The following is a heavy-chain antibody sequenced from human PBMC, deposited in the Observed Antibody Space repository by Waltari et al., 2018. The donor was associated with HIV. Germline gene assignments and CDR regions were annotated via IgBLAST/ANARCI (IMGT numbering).Heavy chain of an antibody. D-gene: IGHD3-22*01. CDR1: GGSIGTSY. CDR3: ARHLMPYDSSGGGAFDI. J-gene: IGHJ3*02. Sequence: QLQLQESGPGLVKPSETLYLTCIVYGGSIGTSYWRWIRQLPGNGLEWIGYIYYSGSTNYNHSLKSRVTISVDTSKNQFSLKLSSVTAADTAVYYCARHLMPYDSSGGGAFDIWGQGTMVTVSS. V-gene: IGHV4-59*08. CDR2: IYYSGST.